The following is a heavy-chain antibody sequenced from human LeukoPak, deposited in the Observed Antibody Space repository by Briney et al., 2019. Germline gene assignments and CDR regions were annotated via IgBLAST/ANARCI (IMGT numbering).Heavy chain of an antibody. D-gene: IGHD3-22*01. CDR3: ARGRGTYDSSGYYSPTKIDY. CDR1: GFTFSSYA. V-gene: IGHV3-30*04. J-gene: IGHJ4*02. Sequence: PGGSLRLSCAASGFTFSSYAMHWVRQAPGKGLEWVAVISYDGSNKYYADSVKGRFTISRDNSKNTLYLRMNSLRAEDTAVYYCARGRGTYDSSGYYSPTKIDYWGQGTLVTVSS. CDR2: ISYDGSNK.